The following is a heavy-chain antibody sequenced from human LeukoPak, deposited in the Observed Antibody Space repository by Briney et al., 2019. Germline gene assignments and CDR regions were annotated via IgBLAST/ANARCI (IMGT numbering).Heavy chain of an antibody. CDR1: GGSISSSNW. D-gene: IGHD4-17*01. Sequence: SETLSLTCAVSGGSISSSNWWSWVRQPPGKGLEWIGEIYHSGSTNYNPSLKSRVTISVDKSKNQFSLKLSSVTAADTAVYYCARDQYGDSEGVEAFDIWGQGTMVTVSS. CDR3: ARDQYGDSEGVEAFDI. J-gene: IGHJ3*02. CDR2: IYHSGST. V-gene: IGHV4-4*02.